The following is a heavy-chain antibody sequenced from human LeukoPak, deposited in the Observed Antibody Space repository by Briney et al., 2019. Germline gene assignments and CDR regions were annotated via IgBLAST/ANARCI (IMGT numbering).Heavy chain of an antibody. D-gene: IGHD2-15*01. CDR3: ARLKYYRGYCSGGSCYGVYYYGMYL. J-gene: IGHJ6*01. Sequence: LGESLHFSAMCPGYTSASDTVSCVRQMPGKGLEWMGRIDPSDSYTNYSPSFQGHVTISADKSISTAYLEWSSLKASRTAVYYCARLKYYRGYCSGGSCYGVYYYGMYLLRQGTTVTVSS. CDR1: GYTSASDT. CDR2: IDPSDSYT. V-gene: IGHV5-10-1*01.